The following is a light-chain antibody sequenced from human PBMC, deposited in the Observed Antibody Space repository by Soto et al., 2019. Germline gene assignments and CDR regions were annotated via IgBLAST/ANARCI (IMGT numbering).Light chain of an antibody. Sequence: QSALTQPPSASGSPGQSVTISCTGTSSDVGGYNYVSWYQQHPGKAPKLMIYEVSKRPSGVPDRFSGSKSGTSASLAISGFRAEDEADYYCATWDDSFRGLFGGGTKLTVL. V-gene: IGLV2-8*01. CDR3: ATWDDSFRGL. J-gene: IGLJ3*02. CDR2: EVS. CDR1: SSDVGGYNY.